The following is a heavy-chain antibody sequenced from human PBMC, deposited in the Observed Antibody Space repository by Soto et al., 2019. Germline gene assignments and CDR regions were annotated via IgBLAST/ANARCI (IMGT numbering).Heavy chain of an antibody. V-gene: IGHV3-23*01. J-gene: IGHJ5*02. CDR3: ATPPYCSGGSCLRFDP. Sequence: GGSLRLSCAASGFTFSSYAMSWVRQAPGKGLEWVSAISGSGGSTYYADSVKGRFTISRDNSKNTLYLQMNSLRAEDTAVYYCATPPYCSGGSCLRFDPWGQGTLVTVSS. CDR1: GFTFSSYA. D-gene: IGHD2-15*01. CDR2: ISGSGGST.